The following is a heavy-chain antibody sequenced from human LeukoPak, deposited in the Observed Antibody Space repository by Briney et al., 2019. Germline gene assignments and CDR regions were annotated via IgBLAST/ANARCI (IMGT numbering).Heavy chain of an antibody. CDR3: ARRVVGATTLFDY. Sequence: PSETLSLTCTVSGGSISSSSYYWGWIRQPPGKGLEWIGSIYYSGSTYYNPSLKSRVTISVDTSKDQLSPKLSSVTAADTAVYYCARRVVGATTLFDYWGQGTLVTVSS. CDR1: GGSISSSSYY. CDR2: IYYSGST. D-gene: IGHD1-26*01. J-gene: IGHJ4*02. V-gene: IGHV4-39*01.